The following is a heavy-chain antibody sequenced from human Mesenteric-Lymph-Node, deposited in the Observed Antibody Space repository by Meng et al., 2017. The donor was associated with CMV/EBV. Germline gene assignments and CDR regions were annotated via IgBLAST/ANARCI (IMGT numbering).Heavy chain of an antibody. CDR2: ISGSGGST. CDR3: AKDKTIFGVVTRDFDS. V-gene: IGHV3-23*01. D-gene: IGHD3-3*01. CDR1: DMTFTRYW. Sequence: GGSLRLSCVASDMTFTRYWMAWVRQAPGKGLEWVSGISGSGGSTNYADSVRGRFAVSRDNSKNTLYLQMNSLRAEDTAVYYCAKDKTIFGVVTRDFDSWGQGTLVTVSS. J-gene: IGHJ4*02.